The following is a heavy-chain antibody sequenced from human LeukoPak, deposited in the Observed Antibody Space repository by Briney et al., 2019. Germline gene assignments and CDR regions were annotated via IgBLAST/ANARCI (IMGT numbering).Heavy chain of an antibody. V-gene: IGHV4-59*01. CDR2: IYDSGTT. D-gene: IGHD1-1*01. CDR3: AKKVESKWFDP. CDR1: GGSISGYY. Sequence: SETLSLTCTVTGGSISGYYWSWVRQPPGKGLEWIGYIYDSGTTNYNPSLKSRVTISEDTSKNQFSLKLTSVTAADTAVYYCAKKVESKWFDPWGQGTLVTVSS. J-gene: IGHJ5*02.